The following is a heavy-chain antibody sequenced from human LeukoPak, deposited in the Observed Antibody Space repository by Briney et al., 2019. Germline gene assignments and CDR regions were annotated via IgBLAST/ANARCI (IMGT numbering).Heavy chain of an antibody. J-gene: IGHJ4*02. Sequence: SETLSLTCTVSVGSISSSSYYWGWIRQPPGKGLEWIWSIYYSGYTYYNPSLKSRVTIYVDTSKHQFSLKLSSVTAADTAVYYCARKKLDYYDSSGYVDYWGQGTLVTVSS. CDR1: VGSISSSSYY. CDR3: ARKKLDYYDSSGYVDY. V-gene: IGHV4-39*01. CDR2: IYYSGYT. D-gene: IGHD3-22*01.